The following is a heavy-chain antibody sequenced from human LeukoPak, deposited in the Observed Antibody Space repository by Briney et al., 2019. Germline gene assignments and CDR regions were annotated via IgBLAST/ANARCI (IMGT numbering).Heavy chain of an antibody. J-gene: IGHJ4*02. CDR1: GFTFSSYG. D-gene: IGHD6-6*01. V-gene: IGHV3-30*02. Sequence: GGSLRLSCAASGFTFSSYGMHWVRQAPGKGLEWVAFIRYDGSNKYYADSVKGRFTISRDNPKNTLYLQMNSLRAEDTAVYYCAKDPGQLLVYYFDYWGQGTLVTVSS. CDR3: AKDPGQLLVYYFDY. CDR2: IRYDGSNK.